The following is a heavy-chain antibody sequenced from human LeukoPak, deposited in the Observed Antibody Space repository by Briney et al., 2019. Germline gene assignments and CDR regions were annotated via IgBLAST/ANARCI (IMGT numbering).Heavy chain of an antibody. CDR3: ARDYYDSSGFGSFDY. D-gene: IGHD3-22*01. CDR2: INPHSGAT. Sequence: ASVKVSCKASGYSFTGYYMNWVRQAPGQGLEWMGWINPHSGATKYAQKFQVRVTMTRDTSINTVYMELSGLRSDDTAMFFCARDYYDSSGFGSFDYWGQGTLVTVSS. J-gene: IGHJ4*02. CDR1: GYSFTGYY. V-gene: IGHV1-2*02.